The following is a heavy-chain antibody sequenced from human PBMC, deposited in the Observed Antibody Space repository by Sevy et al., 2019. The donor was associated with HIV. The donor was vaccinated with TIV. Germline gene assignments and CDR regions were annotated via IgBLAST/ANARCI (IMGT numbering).Heavy chain of an antibody. Sequence: GGSLRLSCAASGFGFSSYWMSWLRQAPGKGLEWVANIKQDGSEKNYVDSVKGRFTISRDNAKNSLFLEMNSLRAEDTAVYFCARDRRTYYYDNSGYADYWGQGTLVTVSS. J-gene: IGHJ4*02. D-gene: IGHD3-22*01. V-gene: IGHV3-7*01. CDR3: ARDRRTYYYDNSGYADY. CDR2: IKQDGSEK. CDR1: GFGFSSYW.